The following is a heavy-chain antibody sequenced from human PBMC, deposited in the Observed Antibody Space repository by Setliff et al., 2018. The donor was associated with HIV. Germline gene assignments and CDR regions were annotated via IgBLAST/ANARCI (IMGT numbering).Heavy chain of an antibody. CDR1: GGSISNSDFY. CDR2: IYYRGAT. D-gene: IGHD3-10*01. J-gene: IGHJ4*02. CDR3: ARHFPSISLFFGDPGPFDR. V-gene: IGHV4-39*01. Sequence: KLRETLSLTCTVSGGSISNSDFYWGWIRQSPGRGLEWIGSIYYRGATYYNPTLQSRVTISADTSKNQFYLKLTSVTAADTAVYFCARHFPSISLFFGDPGPFDRWGQGALVTVSS.